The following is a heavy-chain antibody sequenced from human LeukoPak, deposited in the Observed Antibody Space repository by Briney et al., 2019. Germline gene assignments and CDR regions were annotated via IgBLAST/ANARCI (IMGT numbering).Heavy chain of an antibody. D-gene: IGHD6-13*01. CDR3: ARDGSSSWPWGHNWFDP. CDR1: GYTFTSYG. CDR2: IIPIFGTA. J-gene: IGHJ5*02. V-gene: IGHV1-69*05. Sequence: SVKVSCKASGYTFTSYGISWVRQAPGQGLEWMGGIIPIFGTANYAQKFQGRVTITTDESTSTAYMELSSLRSEDTAVYYCARDGSSSWPWGHNWFDPWGQGTLVTVSS.